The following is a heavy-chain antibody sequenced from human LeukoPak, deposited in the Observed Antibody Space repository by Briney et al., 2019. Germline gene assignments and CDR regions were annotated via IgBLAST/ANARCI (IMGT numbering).Heavy chain of an antibody. V-gene: IGHV3-21*01. Sequence: PGGSLRLSCAASGFTFSSYSMNWVRQAPGKGLEWVSSISSSSSYIYYADSVKGRFTISRDNAKNSLYLQMNSLRAEDTAVYYCARDPHTKPIKIKRYYMDVWGKGTTVTVSS. D-gene: IGHD2-8*01. CDR1: GFTFSSYS. CDR2: ISSSSSYI. CDR3: ARDPHTKPIKIKRYYMDV. J-gene: IGHJ6*03.